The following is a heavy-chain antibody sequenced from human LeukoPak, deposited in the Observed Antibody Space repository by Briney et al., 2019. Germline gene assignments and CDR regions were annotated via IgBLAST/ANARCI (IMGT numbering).Heavy chain of an antibody. V-gene: IGHV3-21*01. J-gene: IGHJ6*02. CDR2: ISSSSSYI. Sequence: GGSLRLSCAASGFTFSYHWMTWVRQAPGKGLEWVSSISSSSSYIYYADSVKGRFTISRDNAKNSLYLQMNSLRAEDTAVYYCARGAIFGVARGYYGMDVWGQGTTVAVSS. D-gene: IGHD3-3*01. CDR3: ARGAIFGVARGYYGMDV. CDR1: GFTFSYHW.